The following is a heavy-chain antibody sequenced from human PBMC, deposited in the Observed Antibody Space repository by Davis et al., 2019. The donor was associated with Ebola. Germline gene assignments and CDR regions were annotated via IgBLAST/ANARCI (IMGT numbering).Heavy chain of an antibody. CDR2: TYYSSKWYR. CDR3: TRGWGRSGFDI. CDR1: GDSVSSGSTG. V-gene: IGHV6-1*01. Sequence: HSQTLSLTCAISGDSVSSGSTGWNWIRQSPLRGLEWLGRTYYSSKWYRDYAVSVKSRITINADTSKNQLSLHLNSVTPEDTAVYYCTRGWGRSGFDIWGHGTMVTVSS. D-gene: IGHD3-3*01. J-gene: IGHJ3*02.